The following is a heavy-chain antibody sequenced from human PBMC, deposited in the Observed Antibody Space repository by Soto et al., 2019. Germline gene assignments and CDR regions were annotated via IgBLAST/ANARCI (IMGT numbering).Heavy chain of an antibody. CDR1: GDSFTSYW. V-gene: IGHV5-51*01. Sequence: PGESLRISCKGSGDSFTSYWIGGVRQMPGKGLEWMGIIYPGDSDTRYSPSFQGQVTISADKSISTAYLQWSSLKASDTAIYYCARHDSPSVIYYYYGMDVWGQGTTVTVSS. D-gene: IGHD2-15*01. CDR3: ARHDSPSVIYYYYGMDV. CDR2: IYPGDSDT. J-gene: IGHJ6*02.